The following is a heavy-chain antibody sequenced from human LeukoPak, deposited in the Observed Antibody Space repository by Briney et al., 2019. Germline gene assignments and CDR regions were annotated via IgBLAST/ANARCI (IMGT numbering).Heavy chain of an antibody. CDR1: GFTFSSYA. J-gene: IGHJ4*02. D-gene: IGHD6-19*01. CDR2: ITGSGGSA. Sequence: GGSLRLSCAASGFTFSSYAMSWVRQAPGKGLGWVSAITGSGGSAYYADSVKGRFTISRDNSKNTLFLQMNSLRAEDTAVYYCAKVVVGSSGWYYFDYWGQGTLVTVSS. V-gene: IGHV3-23*01. CDR3: AKVVVGSSGWYYFDY.